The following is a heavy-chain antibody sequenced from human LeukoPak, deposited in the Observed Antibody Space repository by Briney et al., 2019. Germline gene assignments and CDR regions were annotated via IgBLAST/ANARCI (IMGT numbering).Heavy chain of an antibody. J-gene: IGHJ4*02. CDR1: GGPISSGDYY. D-gene: IGHD1-14*01. CDR2: IYSGGMT. Sequence: SETLSLTCTVTGGPISSGDYYWSWIRQPLGKGLEWIASIYSGGMTFYNPSLKSRLTISADTSRNHFSLRLTSVTAADTALYFCARHFDHPTAYFDSWGQGSLVSVSS. CDR3: ARHFDHPTAYFDS. V-gene: IGHV4-39*01.